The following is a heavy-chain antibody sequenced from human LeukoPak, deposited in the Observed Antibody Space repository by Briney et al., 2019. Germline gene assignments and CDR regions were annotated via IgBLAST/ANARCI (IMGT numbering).Heavy chain of an antibody. J-gene: IGHJ1*01. CDR3: ARGLSGAPDY. Sequence: GGSLRLSCVGSGFTFSNHALHWVRQFPGKRLEYVSAISNNGRSTHCTDTVKGRFTVSRDNSKETVYLQLGSLRPEDTALYYCARGLSGAPDYWGRGTLVTVSS. V-gene: IGHV3-64*02. D-gene: IGHD3-10*01. CDR2: ISNNGRST. CDR1: GFTFSNHA.